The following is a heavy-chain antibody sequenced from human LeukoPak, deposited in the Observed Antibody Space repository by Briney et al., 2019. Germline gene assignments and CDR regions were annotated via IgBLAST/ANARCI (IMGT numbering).Heavy chain of an antibody. CDR2: IYYSGST. J-gene: IGHJ4*02. CDR3: ARRDSGGWYFLY. D-gene: IGHD6-19*01. Sequence: NPSETLSLTCTVSGGSISSSSYYWGWIRQPPGEGLEWIGSIYYSGSTYYNPSLKSRVTISVDTSKNQFSLKLSSVTAADTAVYYCARRDSGGWYFLYWGQGTLVTVSS. CDR1: GGSISSSSYY. V-gene: IGHV4-39*01.